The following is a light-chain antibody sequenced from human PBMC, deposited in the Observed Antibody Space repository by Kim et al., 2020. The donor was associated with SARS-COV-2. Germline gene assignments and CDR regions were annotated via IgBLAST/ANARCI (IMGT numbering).Light chain of an antibody. V-gene: IGLV2-18*02. CDR2: EVS. Sequence: GHSVTISCIGTSSDVGSYNRVSWYQQAPGTAPKFIMYEVSNRPSGVPDRFSGSKSGNTASLTISGLQAEDEADYYCCSYAGNFSSVFGGGTQLTVL. CDR1: SSDVGSYNR. J-gene: IGLJ3*02. CDR3: CSYAGNFSSV.